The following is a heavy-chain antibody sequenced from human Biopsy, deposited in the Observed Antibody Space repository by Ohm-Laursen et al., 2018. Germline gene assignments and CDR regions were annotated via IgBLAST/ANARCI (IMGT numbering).Heavy chain of an antibody. CDR1: GYSFSTYD. J-gene: IGHJ5*02. CDR3: ARGYSRRVSIFEASIYWFDT. Sequence: SVTVSCKASGYSFSTYDVNWVRRARGQGLEWMGWMTPSSGKTGYAQRFQGRVTLTMNTSIRTAYMELSGLRSEDTAVYFCARGYSRRVSIFEASIYWFDTWGQGTLVTVSS. V-gene: IGHV1-8*01. D-gene: IGHD6-6*01. CDR2: MTPSSGKT.